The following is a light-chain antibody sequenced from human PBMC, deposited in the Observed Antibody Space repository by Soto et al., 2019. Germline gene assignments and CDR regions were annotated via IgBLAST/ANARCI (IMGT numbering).Light chain of an antibody. CDR1: SSDVGGYNY. J-gene: IGLJ1*01. V-gene: IGLV2-8*01. CDR3: SSYAGSNNYV. Sequence: QSALTQPPSASASPGQSVTISCTGTSSDVGGYNYVSWYQQHPGKAPKLMIYKVSKRPSGVPDRFSGSKSGNTASLTVSGLQAEDEADYYCSSYAGSNNYVFGTGTKVTVL. CDR2: KVS.